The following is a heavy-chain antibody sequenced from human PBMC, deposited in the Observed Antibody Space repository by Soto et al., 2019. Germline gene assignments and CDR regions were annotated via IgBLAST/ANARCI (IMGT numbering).Heavy chain of an antibody. CDR1: GGSFSGYY. CDR3: ARLFDY. Sequence: SETLSLTCAVYGGSFSGYYWSWIRQPPGKGLEWIGEINHSGSTHYNPSLKSRVTISVDTSRNQFSLKLNSMTAADTAVYYCARLFDYWGQGKLVTVSS. V-gene: IGHV4-34*01. CDR2: INHSGST. J-gene: IGHJ4*02.